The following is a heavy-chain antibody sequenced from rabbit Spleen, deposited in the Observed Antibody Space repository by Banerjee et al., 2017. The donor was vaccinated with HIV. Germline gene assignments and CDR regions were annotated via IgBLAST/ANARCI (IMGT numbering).Heavy chain of an antibody. J-gene: IGHJ4*01. V-gene: IGHV1S45*01. D-gene: IGHD1-1*01. CDR2: IYGGNRGSA. CDR3: ARRPGGGIGYLFTL. CDR1: GFDFSSNA. Sequence: QEQLVESGGDLVKPGTSLTLTCTASGFDFSSNAMCWVRQAPGKGLEWIACIYGGNRGSAVYATWAKGRFTISKTSSTTVTLQMTSLTDADTATYFCARRPGGGIGYLFTLWGPGTLVTVS.